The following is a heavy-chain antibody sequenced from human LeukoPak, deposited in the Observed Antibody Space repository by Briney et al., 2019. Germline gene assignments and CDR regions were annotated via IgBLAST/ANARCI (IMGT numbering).Heavy chain of an antibody. CDR2: IRFDGSHV. D-gene: IGHD6-13*01. V-gene: IGHV3-33*01. J-gene: IGHJ4*02. CDR1: GFTFSSYG. Sequence: PGRPLRLSCAASGFTFSSYGMHWVRQSPGKGLEWVAVIRFDGSHVYYGDSVKGRFTISRDNSKKTLFLQMDSLRAEDTAVYYCARWDISAADIDYWGQGTLVTVSA. CDR3: ARWDISAADIDY.